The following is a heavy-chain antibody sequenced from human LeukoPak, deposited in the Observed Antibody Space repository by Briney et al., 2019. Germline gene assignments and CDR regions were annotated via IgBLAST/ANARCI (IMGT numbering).Heavy chain of an antibody. D-gene: IGHD5-12*01. Sequence: GGSLRLSCAASGFTFSSYEMNWVRQAPGKGLEWVSYISSSGSTIYYADSVKGRFTISRDNAKNSLYLQMNSLRAEDTAVYYCARVKSGYIKPGFDYWGQGTLVTVSS. CDR3: ARVKSGYIKPGFDY. V-gene: IGHV3-48*03. CDR1: GFTFSSYE. CDR2: ISSSGSTI. J-gene: IGHJ4*02.